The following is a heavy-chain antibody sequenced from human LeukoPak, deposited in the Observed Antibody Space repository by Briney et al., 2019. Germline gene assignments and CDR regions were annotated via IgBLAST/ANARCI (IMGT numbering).Heavy chain of an antibody. J-gene: IGHJ4*02. CDR3: ARGTHYYDTSGYYPIDY. CDR1: GFTFSSYA. D-gene: IGHD3-22*01. Sequence: PRRSLRLSCAASGFTFSSYAIHWVRQAPGKGLEWVAVISYHGSNKYYADSVKGRFTISRDNSKNTLSLQIDSLRPEDTAVYFCARGTHYYDTSGYYPIDYWGQGTLVTVS. CDR2: ISYHGSNK. V-gene: IGHV3-30*04.